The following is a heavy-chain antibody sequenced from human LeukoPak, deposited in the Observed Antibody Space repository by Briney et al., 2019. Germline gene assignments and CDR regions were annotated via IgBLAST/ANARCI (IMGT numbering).Heavy chain of an antibody. CDR1: GFTFSSYW. CDR2: IKQDESEK. V-gene: IGHV3-7*01. CDR3: ARLSDSISCFGFDI. J-gene: IGHJ3*02. D-gene: IGHD2-2*01. Sequence: PGGSLRLSCEASGFTFSSYWMSWVRQAPGKGLEWVANIKQDESEKYYVDSVKGRFTISRDNAKNSLYLQMNSLRAEDTAVYYCARLSDSISCFGFDIWGQGTTVTVPS.